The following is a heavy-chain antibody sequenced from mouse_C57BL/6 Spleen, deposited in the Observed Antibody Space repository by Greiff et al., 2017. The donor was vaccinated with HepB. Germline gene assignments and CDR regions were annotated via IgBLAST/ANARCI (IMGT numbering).Heavy chain of an antibody. CDR1: GFTFSDYG. D-gene: IGHD1-1*01. CDR2: ISSGSSTI. V-gene: IGHV5-17*01. CDR3: ASSLRYYYAMDY. Sequence: EVQRVESGGGLVKPGGSLKLSCAASGFTFSDYGMHWVRQAPEKGLEWVAYISSGSSTIYYADTVKGRFTISRDNAKNTLFLQMTSLRSEDTAMYYCASSLRYYYAMDYWGQGTSVTVSS. J-gene: IGHJ4*01.